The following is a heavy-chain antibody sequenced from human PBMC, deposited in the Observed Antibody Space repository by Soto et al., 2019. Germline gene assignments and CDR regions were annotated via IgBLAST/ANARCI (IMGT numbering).Heavy chain of an antibody. CDR1: GVTFSSYA. CDR2: IIPIFGTA. J-gene: IGHJ6*02. V-gene: IGHV1-69*05. D-gene: IGHD6-13*01. Sequence: SVKVSCKASGVTFSSYAISWVRQAPGQGLEWMGGIIPIFGTANYAQKLQGRVTMTTDTSTSTAYMELRSLRSDDTAVYYCARTSSSWPFYYYYYYGMDVWGQGTTVTVSS. CDR3: ARTSSSWPFYYYYYYGMDV.